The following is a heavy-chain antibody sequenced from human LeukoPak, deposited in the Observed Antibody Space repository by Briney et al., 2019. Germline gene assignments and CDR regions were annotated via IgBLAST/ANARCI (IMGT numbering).Heavy chain of an antibody. Sequence: PSETLSLTCTVSGGSISSGSYYWSWIRQPAGKGLEWIGRIYSSGSTNYNPSLKSRVTMSVDTSKNQFSLKLSSVTAADTAVYYCARGRYFEYWGQGILVTVSS. CDR3: ARGRYFEY. CDR1: GGSISSGSYY. J-gene: IGHJ4*02. CDR2: IYSSGST. V-gene: IGHV4-61*02.